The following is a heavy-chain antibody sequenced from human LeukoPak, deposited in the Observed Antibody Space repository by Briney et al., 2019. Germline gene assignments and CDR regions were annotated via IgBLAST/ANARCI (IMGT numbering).Heavy chain of an antibody. V-gene: IGHV3-21*01. CDR3: AREGTSGAFDY. Sequence: GGSLRLSCSASGFTFSSYSMNWVRQAPGKGLEWVSSISSSSSYIYYADSVKGRFTISRDNAKNSLYLQMNSLRAEDTAVYYCAREGTSGAFDYWGQGTLVTVSS. CDR2: ISSSSSYI. CDR1: GFTFSSYS. D-gene: IGHD2-2*01. J-gene: IGHJ4*02.